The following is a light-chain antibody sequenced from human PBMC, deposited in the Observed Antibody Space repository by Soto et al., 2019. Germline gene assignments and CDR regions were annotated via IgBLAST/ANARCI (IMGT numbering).Light chain of an antibody. Sequence: QSVLTQPPSASGTPGQRVTISCSGSSSNIGSNTVNWYQQLPGSAPKLLIYSSNQRPSGVPDRFSGSKSGTSASLAISGLQSEDEADYYCCSYARSSTSVFGGGTKVTVL. CDR1: SSNIGSNT. V-gene: IGLV1-44*01. CDR3: CSYARSSTSV. CDR2: SSN. J-gene: IGLJ3*02.